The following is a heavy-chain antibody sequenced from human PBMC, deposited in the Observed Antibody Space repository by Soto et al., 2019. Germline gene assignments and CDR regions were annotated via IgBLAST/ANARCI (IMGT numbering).Heavy chain of an antibody. J-gene: IGHJ5*02. Sequence: QVQLQESGPGLVKPSETLSLTCTVFGASVSSGTYSWSWIRQATGKGLEWVGHIYYTVSTNYNPSLNNRVTISVDTSKNHFSLQLTSVTAADTAVYYCARGAGFSYASTWFDIWGQGTLVTVSS. CDR2: IYYTVST. D-gene: IGHD5-18*01. V-gene: IGHV4-61*03. CDR1: GASVSSGTYS. CDR3: ARGAGFSYASTWFDI.